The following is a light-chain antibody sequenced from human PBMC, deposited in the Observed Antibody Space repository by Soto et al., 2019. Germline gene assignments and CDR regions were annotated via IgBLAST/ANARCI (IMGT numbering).Light chain of an antibody. J-gene: IGKJ1*01. Sequence: EIVLTQSPATLSLSPGERATVSCRASQSVYSLLAWFQQKPGQVPRLLIYDAATRATGIPARFSGSGYGTYFTLTISSLEPEDFAVYCCQQRANLWTFGQGTRVQIK. V-gene: IGKV3-11*01. CDR1: QSVYSL. CDR3: QQRANLWT. CDR2: DAA.